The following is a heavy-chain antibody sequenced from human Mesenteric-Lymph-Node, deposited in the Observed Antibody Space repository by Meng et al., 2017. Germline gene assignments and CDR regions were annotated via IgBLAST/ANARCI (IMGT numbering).Heavy chain of an antibody. CDR1: GSSISSGDYY. CDR3: ASFDHIPRRNYFDY. J-gene: IGHJ4*02. D-gene: IGHD2-21*01. CDR2: IHHSGSA. V-gene: IGHV4-30-4*01. Sequence: GRLQAAAPGLVQPSQTMSLTWTASGSSISSGDYYWSWTRQPPGKGLGWIGYIHHSGSAYYNPSLKSRVSISVDTSKNQFSLNLNSMTAADTAVYYCASFDHIPRRNYFDYWGQGTLVTVSS.